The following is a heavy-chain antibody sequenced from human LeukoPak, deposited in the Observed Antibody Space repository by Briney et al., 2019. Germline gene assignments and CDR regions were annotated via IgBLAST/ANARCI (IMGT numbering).Heavy chain of an antibody. CDR1: GYTFTGYY. J-gene: IGHJ5*02. CDR2: INPNSGGT. V-gene: IGHV1-2*02. Sequence: GASVKVSCKASGYTFTGYYMHWVRQAPGQGLEWMGWINPNSGGTNYAQKFQGRVTMTRDTSISTAYMEPSRLRSDDTAVYYCARRNGITIFGVVRGTEFDPWGQGTLVTVSS. D-gene: IGHD3-3*01. CDR3: ARRNGITIFGVVRGTEFDP.